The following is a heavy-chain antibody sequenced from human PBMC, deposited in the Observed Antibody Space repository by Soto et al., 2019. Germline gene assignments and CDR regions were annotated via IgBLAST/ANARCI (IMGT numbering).Heavy chain of an antibody. CDR2: ISYDGSNK. Sequence: LRLSCAASGFTFSSYAMHWVRQAPGKGLEWVAVISYDGSNKYYADSVKGRFTISRDNSKNTLYLQMNSLRAEDTAVYYCARDDCSSTSCYADYYYGMDVWGQGTTVTVSS. V-gene: IGHV3-30-3*01. CDR3: ARDDCSSTSCYADYYYGMDV. J-gene: IGHJ6*02. D-gene: IGHD2-2*01. CDR1: GFTFSSYA.